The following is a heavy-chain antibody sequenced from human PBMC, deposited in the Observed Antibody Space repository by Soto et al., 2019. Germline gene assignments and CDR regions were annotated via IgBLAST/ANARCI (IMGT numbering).Heavy chain of an antibody. D-gene: IGHD3-22*01. Sequence: PSETLSLTCTVSGDSISSINNYWSWIRQPPGEGLEWIGSIYYSGSTYYNPSLKSRVTISVDTSNNQFSLKLSSVTAADTAVYYCARASYDSSTYYLDYWGQGTLVTVSS. J-gene: IGHJ4*02. V-gene: IGHV4-30-4*01. CDR3: ARASYDSSTYYLDY. CDR2: IYYSGST. CDR1: GDSISSINNY.